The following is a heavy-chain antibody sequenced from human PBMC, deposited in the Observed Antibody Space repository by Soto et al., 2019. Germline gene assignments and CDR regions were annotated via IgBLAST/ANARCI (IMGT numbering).Heavy chain of an antibody. D-gene: IGHD3-22*01. CDR3: AREFYYDSSGIGFDS. CDR2: FYSSGSP. CDR1: GESLSYYY. V-gene: IGHV4-59*01. Sequence: LSLTCAVYGESLSYYYWSWIRQPPGKGLEWIGDFYSSGSPHHNPSLKNRVSISEDRSKNEFSLKLSSVTAADTAIYYCAREFYYDSSGIGFDSWGQGTLVTVSS. J-gene: IGHJ4*02.